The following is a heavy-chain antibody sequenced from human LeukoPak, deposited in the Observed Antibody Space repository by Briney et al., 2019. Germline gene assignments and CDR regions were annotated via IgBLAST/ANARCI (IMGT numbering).Heavy chain of an antibody. CDR2: INHSGST. V-gene: IGHV4-34*01. J-gene: IGHJ4*02. CDR1: GGSFSGYY. CDR3: ARRYDFWSGYPVGDY. D-gene: IGHD3-3*01. Sequence: PSETLSLTCAVYGGSFSGYYWSWIRQPPGKGLEWIGEINHSGSTNYNPSLKSRVTISVDTSKNQFSLKLSSVTAADTAVYYCARRYDFWSGYPVGDYWGQGTLVTVSS.